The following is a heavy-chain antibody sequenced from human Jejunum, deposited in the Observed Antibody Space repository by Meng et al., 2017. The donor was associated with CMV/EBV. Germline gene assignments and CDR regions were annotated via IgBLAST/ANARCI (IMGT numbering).Heavy chain of an antibody. CDR2: ISDVGDT. CDR1: GFSVRSHH. CDR3: ARGLTGRYPFDY. J-gene: IGHJ4*02. Sequence: CAASGFSVRSHHMSWVRQAPGKGLEWVSVISDVGDTYYAYAVKGRFTISRDNSQNTVSLQMSSLRGEDTAVYYCARGLTGRYPFDYWGQGALVTVSS. D-gene: IGHD1-14*01. V-gene: IGHV3-53*01.